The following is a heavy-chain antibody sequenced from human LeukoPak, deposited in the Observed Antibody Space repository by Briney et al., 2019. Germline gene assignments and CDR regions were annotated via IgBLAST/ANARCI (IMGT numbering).Heavy chain of an antibody. D-gene: IGHD6-19*01. V-gene: IGHV4-31*03. J-gene: IGHJ4*02. CDR2: IYYSGST. Sequence: PSETLSLTCTVSGGSISSGGYYWRWIRQHPGKGLEWIGYIYYSGSTYYNPSLKSRVTISVDTSKNQFSLKLSSVTAADTAVYYCAREGAVADFDYWGQRTLVTVSS. CDR3: AREGAVADFDY. CDR1: GGSISSGGYY.